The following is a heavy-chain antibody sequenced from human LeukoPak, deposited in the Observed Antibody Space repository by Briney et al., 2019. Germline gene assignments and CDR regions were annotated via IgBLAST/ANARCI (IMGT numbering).Heavy chain of an antibody. Sequence: GASVKVSCKASGGTFSSYAISWVRQAPGQGLEWMGGIIPIFGTANYAQKFQGRVTITADESTSTAYMELSSLRSEDTAVYYCASFSADFWSGYYTEYDYWGQGTLVTVSP. CDR2: IIPIFGTA. D-gene: IGHD3-3*01. J-gene: IGHJ4*02. V-gene: IGHV1-69*13. CDR3: ASFSADFWSGYYTEYDY. CDR1: GGTFSSYA.